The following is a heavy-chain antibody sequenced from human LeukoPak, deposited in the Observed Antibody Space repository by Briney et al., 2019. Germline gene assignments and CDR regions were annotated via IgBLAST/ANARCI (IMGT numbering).Heavy chain of an antibody. CDR3: ARIANYDYVWGSYRSNY. D-gene: IGHD3-16*02. CDR1: GGSVSSGSYY. Sequence: SETLSLTCTVSGGSVSSGSYYWSWIRQPPGKGLEWIGYIYYNGSTNYNPSLKSRVTISVDTSKNQFSLKLSSVTAADTAVYYCARIANYDYVWGSYRSNYWGQGTLVTVSS. J-gene: IGHJ4*02. V-gene: IGHV4-61*01. CDR2: IYYNGST.